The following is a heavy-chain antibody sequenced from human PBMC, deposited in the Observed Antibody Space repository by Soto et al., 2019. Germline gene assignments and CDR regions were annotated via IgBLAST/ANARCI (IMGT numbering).Heavy chain of an antibody. CDR2: ISPYKGDT. V-gene: IGHV1-18*01. Sequence: QVQLVQSGPEMKEPGASVKVSCKASNYDFRDYGFSWVRQAPGQGLEWMGWISPYKGDTNYAQKFQGRVTLTTDSCTNTAYMELRSLRSDDSGMYYCARDLPSYDPTYSVVVDRFDYWGQGTLVTVSS. CDR1: NYDFRDYG. D-gene: IGHD2-21*01. CDR3: ARDLPSYDPTYSVVVDRFDY. J-gene: IGHJ4*02.